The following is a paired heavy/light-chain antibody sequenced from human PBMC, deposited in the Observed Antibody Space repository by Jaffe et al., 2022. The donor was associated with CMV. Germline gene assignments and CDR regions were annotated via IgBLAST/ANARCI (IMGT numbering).Light chain of an antibody. V-gene: IGKV3-20*01. Sequence: EIVLTQSPDTLSLSPGERVTLSCRASQSVSDYSLAWYQQKRGQAPRLVIYGASNRATGIPHRFSGSGSGTAFSLTISKLEPEDFAVYYCHHYDSQSFGQGTRLEI. CDR1: QSVSDYS. J-gene: IGKJ5*01. CDR2: GAS. CDR3: HHYDSQS.
Heavy chain of an antibody. CDR3: ARGRRYTTSSFRWGPKTSYQYGMDV. CDR2: LDYSGSI. D-gene: IGHD6-6*01. J-gene: IGHJ6*02. V-gene: IGHV4-61*01. Sequence: QVQLQESGPGLVKPSETLSLTCSLSGGSISSDTYYWNWIRQPPGKGLEWIGYLDYSGSINYNPSLRSRLTMSVDTSKTQLSLRLTSVTAADTAVYYCARGRRYTTSSFRWGPKTSYQYGMDVWGQGTTVIVSS. CDR1: GGSISSDTYY.